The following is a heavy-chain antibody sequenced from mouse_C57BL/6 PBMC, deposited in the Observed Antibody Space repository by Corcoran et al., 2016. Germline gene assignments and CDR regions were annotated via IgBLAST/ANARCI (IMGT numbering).Heavy chain of an antibody. CDR3: ARGQLRAY. J-gene: IGHJ2*01. D-gene: IGHD3-2*02. Sequence: QIQLVQSGPELKKPGETVKISCKASGYTFTTYGMSWVKQAPGKGLKWMGWINTYSGVPTYADDFKGRVAFSLETSASTAYLQIKNLKNEDTATYFGARGQLRAYWGQGTTLTVSS. CDR2: INTYSGVP. V-gene: IGHV9-3*01. CDR1: GYTFTTYG.